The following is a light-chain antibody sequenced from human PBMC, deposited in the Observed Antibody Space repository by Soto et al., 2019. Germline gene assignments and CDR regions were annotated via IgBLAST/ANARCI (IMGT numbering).Light chain of an antibody. CDR2: GAS. CDR3: QQYGSSVYT. Sequence: ETVLTQSPGTLSLSPGERATLSCRASQSVINNYLAWYQQTPGQAPRLLIYGASTRATGTPDRFSGSGSGTDFTLTITRLEPRDSAFYYCQQYGSSVYTFGQGTKLEIK. V-gene: IGKV3-20*01. CDR1: QSVINNY. J-gene: IGKJ2*01.